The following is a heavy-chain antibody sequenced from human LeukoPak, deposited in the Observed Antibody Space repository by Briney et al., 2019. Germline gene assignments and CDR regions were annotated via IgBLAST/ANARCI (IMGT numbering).Heavy chain of an antibody. CDR3: ARGRRAAAGSVDY. V-gene: IGHV4-61*02. D-gene: IGHD6-13*01. Sequence: PSETLSLTCTVSGGSISSGSYYWSWIRQPAGKGLEWIGRIYTSGSTNYNPSLKSRVTISVDTSKNQFSLKLSSVTAADTAVYHCARGRRAAAGSVDYWGQGTLVTVSS. CDR2: IYTSGST. J-gene: IGHJ4*02. CDR1: GGSISSGSYY.